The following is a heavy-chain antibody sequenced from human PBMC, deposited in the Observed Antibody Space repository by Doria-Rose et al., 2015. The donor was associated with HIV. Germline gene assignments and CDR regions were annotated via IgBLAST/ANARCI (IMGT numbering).Heavy chain of an antibody. J-gene: IGHJ4*02. CDR1: GFSFSGSA. CDR2: IRSKPNDYAT. D-gene: IGHD6-13*01. CDR3: VIYCGGIGCDYTNSWYKDY. V-gene: IGHV3-73*02. Sequence: VQLQESGGGLVQPGGSLKLSCAASGFSFSGSAIYWVRQAPGTGLEWVGRIRSKPNDYATVSAASVKGRFTFSRDDSNNMAYLQMSSLKTEDTAVYYCVIYCGGIGCDYTNSWYKDYWGQGTLVTVSS.